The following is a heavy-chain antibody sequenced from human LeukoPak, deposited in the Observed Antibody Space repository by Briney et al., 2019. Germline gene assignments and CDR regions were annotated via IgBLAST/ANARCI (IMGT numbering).Heavy chain of an antibody. J-gene: IGHJ4*02. CDR1: GYTFIASF. CDR2: IDPNNGET. D-gene: IGHD2-2*01. CDR3: ARDRGSTSCNDY. Sequence: ASVKVSCKASGYTFIASFIHWVRHAPGQGLEWMGWIDPNNGETRYVENFQGRVTVTRDTSTSTVYMELTSLRSDDTAVYYCARDRGSTSCNDYWGQGTLVTVSS. V-gene: IGHV1-2*02.